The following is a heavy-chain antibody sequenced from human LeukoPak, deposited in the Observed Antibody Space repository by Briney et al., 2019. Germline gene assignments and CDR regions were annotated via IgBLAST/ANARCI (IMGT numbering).Heavy chain of an antibody. V-gene: IGHV3-7*01. CDR2: IKQDGSEK. Sequence: PGGSLRLSCAASGFTFISYWISWVRQAPGRGREWVANIKQDGSEKYYVDSVKGRFTISRDNAKNSLYLQMNSLRAEDTAVYYCARVTLGLVRDGYNNWFDPWGQGTLVTVSS. CDR3: ARVTLGLVRDGYNNWFDP. D-gene: IGHD5-12*01. CDR1: GFTFISYW. J-gene: IGHJ5*02.